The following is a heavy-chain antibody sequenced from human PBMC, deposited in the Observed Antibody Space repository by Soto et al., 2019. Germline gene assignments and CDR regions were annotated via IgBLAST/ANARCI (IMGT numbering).Heavy chain of an antibody. D-gene: IGHD5-12*01. CDR1: GGSISSYY. Sequence: SETLSLTCTVSGGSISSYYWSWIRQPPGKGLEWIGYIYYSGSTNYNPSLKSRVTISVDTSKNQFSLKLSSVTAADTAVYYCARSALVATGNNWFDPWGQGTLVTVSS. J-gene: IGHJ5*02. CDR3: ARSALVATGNNWFDP. CDR2: IYYSGST. V-gene: IGHV4-59*08.